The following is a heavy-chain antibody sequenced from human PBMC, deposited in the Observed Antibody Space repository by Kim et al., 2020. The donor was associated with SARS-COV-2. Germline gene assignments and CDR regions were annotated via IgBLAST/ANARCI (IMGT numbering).Heavy chain of an antibody. Sequence: SETLSLTCAVYGGSFSGYYWSWIRQPPGKGLEWIGEINHSGSTNYNPSLKSRVTISVDTSKNQFSLKLSSVTAADTAVYYCAIYSYSGYDLIFDYWGQGTLVTVSS. V-gene: IGHV4-34*01. J-gene: IGHJ4*02. D-gene: IGHD5-12*01. CDR1: GGSFSGYY. CDR2: INHSGST. CDR3: AIYSYSGYDLIFDY.